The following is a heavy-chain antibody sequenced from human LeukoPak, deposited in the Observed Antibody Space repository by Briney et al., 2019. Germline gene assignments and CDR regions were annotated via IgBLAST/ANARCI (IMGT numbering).Heavy chain of an antibody. Sequence: GGSLRLSCAASGFTFDDYAVHWVRQAPGKGLEWVSGISWNSGSIGYADSVKGRFTISRDNAKNSLYLQMNSLRAEDTALYYCAKDIGASWYNGMDVWGQGTTVTVSS. CDR3: AKDIGASWYNGMDV. V-gene: IGHV3-9*01. CDR2: ISWNSGSI. D-gene: IGHD2-2*01. CDR1: GFTFDDYA. J-gene: IGHJ6*02.